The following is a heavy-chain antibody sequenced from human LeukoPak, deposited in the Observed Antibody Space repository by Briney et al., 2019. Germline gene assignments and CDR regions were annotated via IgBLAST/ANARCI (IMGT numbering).Heavy chain of an antibody. D-gene: IGHD6-13*01. CDR1: GYTLTELS. J-gene: IGHJ3*02. V-gene: IGHV1-24*01. Sequence: ASVKVSCKVSGYTLTELSMHWVRQAPGKGLEWMGGFDPEDGETIYAQKFQGRVTMTEDTSTDTAYMELSSLRSEDTAVYYCATDGIAAARRAFDIWGQGTMVTVSS. CDR3: ATDGIAAARRAFDI. CDR2: FDPEDGET.